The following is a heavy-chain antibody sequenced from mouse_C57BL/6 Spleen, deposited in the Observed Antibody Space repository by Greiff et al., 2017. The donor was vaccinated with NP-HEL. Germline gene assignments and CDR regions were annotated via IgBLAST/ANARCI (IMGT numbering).Heavy chain of an antibody. CDR3: ARARDSSGGYFDY. CDR2: IYPGDGDT. J-gene: IGHJ2*01. V-gene: IGHV1-82*01. D-gene: IGHD3-2*02. CDR1: GYAFSSSW. Sequence: QVQLQQSGPELVKPGASVKISCKASGYAFSSSWMNWVKQRPGKGLEWIGRIYPGDGDTNYNGKFKGKATLTADKSSSTAYMQLSSLTSEDSAVYFCARARDSSGGYFDYWGQGTTLTVSS.